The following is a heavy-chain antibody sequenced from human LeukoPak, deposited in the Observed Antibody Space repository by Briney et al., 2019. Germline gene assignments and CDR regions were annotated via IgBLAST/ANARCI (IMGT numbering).Heavy chain of an antibody. V-gene: IGHV1-24*01. CDR1: GYTLTELS. Sequence: ASVEVSCKVSGYTLTELSMHWVRQAPGKGLEWMGGFDPEDGETIYAQKFQGRVTMTEDTSTDTAYMELSSLRSEDTAVYYCAARSGAVAFYWFDPWGQGTLVTVSS. J-gene: IGHJ5*02. D-gene: IGHD6-19*01. CDR3: AARSGAVAFYWFDP. CDR2: FDPEDGET.